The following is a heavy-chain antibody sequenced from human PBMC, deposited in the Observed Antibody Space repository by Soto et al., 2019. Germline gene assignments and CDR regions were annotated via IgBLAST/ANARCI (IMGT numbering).Heavy chain of an antibody. CDR1: GGTFSSYA. D-gene: IGHD3-3*01. CDR2: IIPIFGTA. V-gene: IGHV1-69*06. Sequence: GASVVVSCKASGGTFSSYAISWVRQAPGQGLEWMGGIIPIFGTANYAQKFQGRVTITADKSTSTAYMELSSLRSEDTAVYYCADTYYDFWGGYSYYYYYGMDVWGQGTTVTVSS. J-gene: IGHJ6*02. CDR3: ADTYYDFWGGYSYYYYYGMDV.